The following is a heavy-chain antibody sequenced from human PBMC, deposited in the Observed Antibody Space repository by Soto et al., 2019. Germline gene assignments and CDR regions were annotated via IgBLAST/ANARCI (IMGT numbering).Heavy chain of an antibody. CDR2: ISAYNGNT. CDR1: GYTFTSYG. CDR3: ARGESTRQLVLYFDY. Sequence: ASVKVSCKASGYTFTSYGISWVRQAPGQGLEWMGWISAYNGNTNYAQKLQGRVTMTTDTSTSTAYMELRSLRSDDTAVYYCARGESTRQLVLYFDYWGQGTLVTVSS. J-gene: IGHJ4*02. D-gene: IGHD6-6*01. V-gene: IGHV1-18*01.